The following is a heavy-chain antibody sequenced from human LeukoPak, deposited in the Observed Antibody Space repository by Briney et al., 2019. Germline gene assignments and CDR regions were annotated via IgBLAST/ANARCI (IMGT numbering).Heavy chain of an antibody. CDR1: GFTFSSYS. D-gene: IGHD3-9*01. CDR2: ISGSSSYI. V-gene: IGHV3-21*01. CDR3: ARGFRLRYFDWLPPGY. J-gene: IGHJ4*02. Sequence: GESLRLSCAASGFTFSSYSMNWVRQAPGKGLEWVSSISGSSSYINYADSVKGRFTISRDNAQNSLFLQLNSLRAEDTAVYYCARGFRLRYFDWLPPGYWGQGTLVTVSS.